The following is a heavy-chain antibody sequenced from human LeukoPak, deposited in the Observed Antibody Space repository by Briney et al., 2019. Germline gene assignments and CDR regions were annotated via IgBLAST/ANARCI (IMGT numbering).Heavy chain of an antibody. CDR3: ARWAGRFDFDY. CDR2: ISSTDGTT. Sequence: GGSLRLSCVASGFTFSDYFMSWIRQAPGKGLEWVAYISSTDGTTNYADSVEGRFTISRDNAEKSLYLEMNSLRAEDTAVYYCARWAGRFDFDYWGQGTLVTISS. V-gene: IGHV3-11*01. CDR1: GFTFSDYF. J-gene: IGHJ4*02. D-gene: IGHD6-19*01.